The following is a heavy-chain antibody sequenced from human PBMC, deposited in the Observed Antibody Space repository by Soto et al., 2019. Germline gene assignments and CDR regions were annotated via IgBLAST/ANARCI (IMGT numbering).Heavy chain of an antibody. CDR1: GFTFSDYY. J-gene: IGHJ3*02. Sequence: RGSLRLSCAASGFTFSDYYMSWIRQAPGKGLEWVSYISSSSSYTNYADSVKGRFTISRDNAKNSLYLQMNSLRAEDTAVYYCARDADILTGSDAFDIWGQGTMVTVSS. CDR2: ISSSSSYT. D-gene: IGHD3-9*01. V-gene: IGHV3-11*05. CDR3: ARDADILTGSDAFDI.